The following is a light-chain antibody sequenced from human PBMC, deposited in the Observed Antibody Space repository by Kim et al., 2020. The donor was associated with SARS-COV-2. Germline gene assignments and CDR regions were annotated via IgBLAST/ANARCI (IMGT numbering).Light chain of an antibody. Sequence: LTQGQTASIACSGDKLGTKFVHWYQQKSGQSPALVIYQTARRPSGTPERFSGSLSGNTATLTIRGTQAMDEADYFCQAWDDTSAVFGGGTQMTVL. CDR3: QAWDDTSAV. CDR1: KLGTKF. J-gene: IGLJ3*02. CDR2: QTA. V-gene: IGLV3-1*01.